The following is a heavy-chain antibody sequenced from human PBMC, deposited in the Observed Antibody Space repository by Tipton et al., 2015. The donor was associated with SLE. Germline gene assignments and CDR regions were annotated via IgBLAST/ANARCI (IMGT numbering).Heavy chain of an antibody. V-gene: IGHV3-43D*04. D-gene: IGHD1-26*01. CDR3: VKDRIVAATRLREAFDF. CDR2: ISWDASST. Sequence: SLRLSCVASGFTFDDYGMNWVRQAPGKGLEWISLISWDASSTFYADSVKGRFTISRDNTKNSVYLQMNSLRPEDTALYYCVKDRIVAATRLREAFDFWGQGTMVNVSS. J-gene: IGHJ3*01. CDR1: GFTFDDYG.